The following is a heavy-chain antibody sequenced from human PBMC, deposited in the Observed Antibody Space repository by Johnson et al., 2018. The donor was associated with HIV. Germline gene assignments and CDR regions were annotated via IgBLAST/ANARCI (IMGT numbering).Heavy chain of an antibody. CDR1: GFTFSSNA. D-gene: IGHD5-18*01. V-gene: IGHV3-30*04. CDR2: ISYNEDKK. J-gene: IGHJ3*02. Sequence: QVQLVESGGGVVQPGRSLRLSCAASGFTFSSNAIHWVRQAPGKGLEWMAFISYNEDKKYYADSVKGRFTISRDNSENTLYLQMNSLRAEDTAVYYCPRETNSAMAGDAFDIWGQGTMVTVSS. CDR3: PRETNSAMAGDAFDI.